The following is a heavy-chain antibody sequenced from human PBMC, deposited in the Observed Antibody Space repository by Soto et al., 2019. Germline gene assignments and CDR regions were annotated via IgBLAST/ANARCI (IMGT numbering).Heavy chain of an antibody. J-gene: IGHJ6*02. V-gene: IGHV4-4*07. CDR2: IYTSGST. Sequence: SETLSLTCTVSGGSISSYYWSWIRQPAGKGLEWIGRIYTSGSTNYNPSLKSRVTMSVDTSKNQFSLKLSSVTAADTAVYYCARDPRVTIFGVVTKGVGRYGMDVWGQGTTVTVSS. CDR1: GGSISSYY. D-gene: IGHD3-3*01. CDR3: ARDPRVTIFGVVTKGVGRYGMDV.